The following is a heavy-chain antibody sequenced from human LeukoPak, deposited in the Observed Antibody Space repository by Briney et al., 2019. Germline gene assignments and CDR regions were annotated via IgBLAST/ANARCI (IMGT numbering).Heavy chain of an antibody. J-gene: IGHJ4*02. CDR3: AKGRTAGGYFDY. D-gene: IGHD3-22*01. Sequence: PGGSLRLSCAASGFTFSSYAMSWVRQAPGKGLEWVSALSNIGGSTYYADSVKGRFTISRDNSKSTLYLQMNRLTAEDTAVYYCAKGRTAGGYFDYWGQGTLVTASS. CDR2: LSNIGGST. CDR1: GFTFSSYA. V-gene: IGHV3-23*01.